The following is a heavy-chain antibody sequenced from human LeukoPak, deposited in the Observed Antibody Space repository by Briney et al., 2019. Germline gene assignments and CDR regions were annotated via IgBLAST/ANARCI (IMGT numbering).Heavy chain of an antibody. Sequence: GGSLRLSCAATGFTFSDYYMSWIRQAPGKGLEWVSYISSSGSTIYYADSVKGRFTISRDNAKNSLYLQMNSLRAEDTAVYYCARDRAMVTPYSDYWGQGTLVTVSS. CDR1: GFTFSDYY. CDR3: ARDRAMVTPYSDY. CDR2: ISSSGSTI. V-gene: IGHV3-11*04. D-gene: IGHD5-18*01. J-gene: IGHJ4*02.